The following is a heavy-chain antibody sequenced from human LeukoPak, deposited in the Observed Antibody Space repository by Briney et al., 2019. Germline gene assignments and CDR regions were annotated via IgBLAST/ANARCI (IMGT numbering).Heavy chain of an antibody. CDR3: ARGRLAAASWFDP. D-gene: IGHD6-25*01. CDR1: GGTFSSYA. J-gene: IGHJ5*02. Sequence: SVKVSCKASGGTFSSYAISWVRQAPGQGLEWMGRIIPILGIANYAQKFQGRVTITADKSTSTAYMELSSLRSEDTAVYYCARGRLAAASWFDPWGQGTLVTVSS. V-gene: IGHV1-69*04. CDR2: IIPILGIA.